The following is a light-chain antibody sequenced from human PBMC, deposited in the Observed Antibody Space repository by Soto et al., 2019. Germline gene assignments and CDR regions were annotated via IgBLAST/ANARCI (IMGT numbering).Light chain of an antibody. CDR2: AAS. V-gene: IGKV3-15*01. J-gene: IGKJ1*01. CDR1: QSVRNN. CDR3: QQYNNWPSWT. Sequence: EIVMTQSPATLSVSPGERATPSCRASQSVRNNLAWYQQKPGLPPRLLIYAASTRATGIPARFSGSGSGTEFTLTISSLQSEDFAVYYCQQYNNWPSWTFGQGTKVDIK.